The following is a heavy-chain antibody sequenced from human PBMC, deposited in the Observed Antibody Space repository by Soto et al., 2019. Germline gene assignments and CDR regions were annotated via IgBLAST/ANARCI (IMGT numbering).Heavy chain of an antibody. CDR3: VKDQSHSEAGGSVGDY. D-gene: IGHD5-12*01. J-gene: IGHJ4*02. CDR1: VFAFTTYS. Sequence: GGSLRLSCSTSVFAFTTYSIDGFLQAPGKGLEWVSSISGTGGQTYHAYSVKGLFTISRDNSKETLSLQMDSLRAEDTATYFCVKDQSHSEAGGSVGDYWGQRTMVTVSS. CDR2: ISGTGGQT. V-gene: IGHV3-23*01.